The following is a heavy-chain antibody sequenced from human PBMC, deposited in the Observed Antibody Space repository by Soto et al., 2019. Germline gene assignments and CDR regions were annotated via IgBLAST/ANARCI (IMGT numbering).Heavy chain of an antibody. Sequence: SETLSLTCTVSGGSISSGGYYWSWIRQHPGKGLEWIGYIYYSGSTYYNPSLKSRVTISVDTSKNQFSLKLSSVTAADTAVYYCAGDLGYSYPNWFDPWGQGTLVTVSS. CDR1: GGSISSGGYY. J-gene: IGHJ5*02. D-gene: IGHD5-18*01. CDR3: AGDLGYSYPNWFDP. V-gene: IGHV4-31*03. CDR2: IYYSGST.